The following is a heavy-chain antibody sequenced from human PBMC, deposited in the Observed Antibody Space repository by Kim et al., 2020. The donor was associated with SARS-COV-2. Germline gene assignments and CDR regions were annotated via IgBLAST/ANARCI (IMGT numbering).Heavy chain of an antibody. CDR2: IYYSGST. V-gene: IGHV4-59*01. CDR3: PSRPIVDPYYFDY. J-gene: IGHJ4*02. Sequence: SETLSLTCTVSGGCISSYYWSWIRQPPGKGLEWIGYIYYSGSTNYNPSLKSRVTISVDTSKNQFSLKLSSVTAADTAVYYCPSRPIVDPYYFDYWGQGTLVTVSS. D-gene: IGHD1-26*01. CDR1: GGCISSYY.